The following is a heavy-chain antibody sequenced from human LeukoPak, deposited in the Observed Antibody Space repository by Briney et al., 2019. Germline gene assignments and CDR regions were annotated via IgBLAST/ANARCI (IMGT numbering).Heavy chain of an antibody. Sequence: ASVKVSCKASGYTFTGYYIHWVRQAPGQGLEWMGWISAYNGNTNYAQKLQGRVTMTTDTSTSTAYMELRSLRSDDTAVYYCARDDTPRGYFDYWGQGTLVTVSS. D-gene: IGHD2-8*01. J-gene: IGHJ4*02. CDR2: ISAYNGNT. V-gene: IGHV1-18*04. CDR3: ARDDTPRGYFDY. CDR1: GYTFTGYY.